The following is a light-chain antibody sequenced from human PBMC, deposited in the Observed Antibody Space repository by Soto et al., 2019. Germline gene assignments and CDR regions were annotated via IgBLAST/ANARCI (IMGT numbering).Light chain of an antibody. CDR1: SSNIGAGYD. Sequence: QSVLTQPPSVSGAPGQRVTISCTGSSSNIGAGYDVHWYQQLPGTAPKLLMYGNSNRPSGVPDRFSGSKSGTSASLAITGLQAEDEADYYCQSYDSSPSGSEVFGTGTKLTVL. V-gene: IGLV1-40*01. CDR2: GNS. J-gene: IGLJ1*01. CDR3: QSYDSSPSGSEV.